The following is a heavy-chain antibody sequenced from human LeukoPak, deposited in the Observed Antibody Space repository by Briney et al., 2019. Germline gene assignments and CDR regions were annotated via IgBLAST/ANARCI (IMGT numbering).Heavy chain of an antibody. V-gene: IGHV3-66*02. CDR2: IYSGGST. Sequence: GGSLRLSCAASGFTVSSNYMSWVRQAPGKGLEWVSVIYSGGSTYYADSVKGRFTISRDNSKNTLYLQMNSLRAEDTAVYYCARDRGDRVFDYWGQGTLVTVSS. CDR1: GFTVSSNY. CDR3: ARDRGDRVFDY. D-gene: IGHD4-17*01. J-gene: IGHJ4*02.